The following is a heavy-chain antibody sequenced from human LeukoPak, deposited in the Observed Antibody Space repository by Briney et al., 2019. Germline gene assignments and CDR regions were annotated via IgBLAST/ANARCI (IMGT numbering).Heavy chain of an antibody. Sequence: GGSLRLSCAASGFTFSSYWMHWVRQAPGKGLVWVSRINSDGSSTSYADSVKGRFTISRDNAKNTLYLQMNSLRAEDTAVYYCAKGGRYFDWLFPFQHWGQGTLVTVSS. D-gene: IGHD3-9*01. J-gene: IGHJ1*01. V-gene: IGHV3-74*01. CDR3: AKGGRYFDWLFPFQH. CDR2: INSDGSST. CDR1: GFTFSSYW.